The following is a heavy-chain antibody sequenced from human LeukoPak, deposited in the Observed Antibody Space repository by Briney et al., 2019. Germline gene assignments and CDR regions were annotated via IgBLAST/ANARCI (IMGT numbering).Heavy chain of an antibody. D-gene: IGHD3-10*01. V-gene: IGHV4-30-4*01. J-gene: IGHJ3*02. CDR3: ARHAVQGAFDI. CDR1: GGSISNTDSY. Sequence: SQTLSLTCTVSGGSISNTDSYWNWIRQPPGKGLEWIGFISYSGNTYSTPSLESRLTISIDTAKNQFSLSLSSVTAADTAVYYCARHAVQGAFDIWGQGTMVTVSS. CDR2: ISYSGNT.